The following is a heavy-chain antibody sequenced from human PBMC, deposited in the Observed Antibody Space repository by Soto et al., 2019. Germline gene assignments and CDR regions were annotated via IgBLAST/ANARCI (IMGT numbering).Heavy chain of an antibody. CDR1: GDSISNLDYF. CDR3: ARGRYCLTGRCFPNWFDS. V-gene: IGHV4-30-4*01. CDR2: IYKSATT. D-gene: IGHD7-27*01. J-gene: IGHJ5*01. Sequence: SETLSLTCSVSGDSISNLDYFWAWIRQPPGQALEYIGYIYKSATTYYNPSFESRVAISVDTSNSQFSLNVTSVTAADTAVYFCARGRYCLTGRCFPNWFDSWGQGALVTVSS.